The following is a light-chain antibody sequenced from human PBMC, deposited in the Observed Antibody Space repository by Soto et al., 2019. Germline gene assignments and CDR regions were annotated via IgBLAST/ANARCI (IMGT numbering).Light chain of an antibody. CDR1: SSDIGAYNF. V-gene: IGLV2-14*03. CDR2: DVN. J-gene: IGLJ2*01. Sequence: QSVLTQPASVSGSPRQSISLSCTGTSSDIGAYNFVSWYQQHPGKAPKLMLYDVNIRPSGVSNRFSGSKSGNTASLTISGLQAEDEADYYCTSWTTSTTMIFGGGTKVTVL. CDR3: TSWTTSTTMI.